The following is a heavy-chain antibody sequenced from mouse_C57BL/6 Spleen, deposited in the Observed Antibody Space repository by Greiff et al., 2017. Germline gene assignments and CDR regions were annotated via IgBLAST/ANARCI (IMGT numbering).Heavy chain of an antibody. Sequence: EVKLMESGGGLVKPGGSLKLSCAASGFTFSDYGMHWVRQAPEKGLEWVAYISSGSSTIYYADTVKGRFTISRDNAKHTLCLQMTSLRSEDTAMYYCARGGRGYFDYWGQGTTLTVSS. CDR2: ISSGSSTI. CDR1: GFTFSDYG. CDR3: ARGGRGYFDY. J-gene: IGHJ2*01. V-gene: IGHV5-17*01.